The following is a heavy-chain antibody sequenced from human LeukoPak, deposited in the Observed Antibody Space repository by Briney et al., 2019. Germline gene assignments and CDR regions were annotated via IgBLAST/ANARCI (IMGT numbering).Heavy chain of an antibody. J-gene: IGHJ4*02. CDR3: ARPTDSSVDY. CDR2: ISGSGTTI. D-gene: IGHD5-18*01. V-gene: IGHV3-11*01. Sequence: PGGSLRLSCVASGLTFSDSYMSWIRQAPGKGLEWITYISGSGTTIYHADSVKGRFTISRDNAKNSVYLQMNSLRDEDTAVYYCARPTDSSVDYWGQRTLVTVSS. CDR1: GLTFSDSY.